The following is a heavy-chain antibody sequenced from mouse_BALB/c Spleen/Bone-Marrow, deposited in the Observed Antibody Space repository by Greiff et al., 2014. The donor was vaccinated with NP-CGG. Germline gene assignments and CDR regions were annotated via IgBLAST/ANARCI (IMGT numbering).Heavy chain of an antibody. J-gene: IGHJ4*01. CDR3: SRHYYRTPYYAMDY. Sequence: VQLQQSGAELVKPGASVKLSCKASGYTFTNYYIYWVKQRPGQGLEWIGGINPSNGGTKFNEKFKNKATLTIDKSSSTAYIQLSSLTSEDSAVYYWSRHYYRTPYYAMDYWGQGTSVTVSS. V-gene: IGHV1S81*02. CDR2: INPSNGGT. D-gene: IGHD1-2*01. CDR1: GYTFTNYY.